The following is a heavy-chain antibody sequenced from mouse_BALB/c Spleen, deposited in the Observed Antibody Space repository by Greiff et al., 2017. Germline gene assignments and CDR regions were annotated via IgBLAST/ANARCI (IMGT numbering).Heavy chain of an antibody. Sequence: QVQLQQSGPGLVAPSQSLSITCTVSGFSLTSYGVHWVRQPPGKGLEWLGVIWAGGSTNYNSTLMSRLSISKDNSKSQVFLKMNSLQTDDTAMYYCARGGGYGNYVGYWGQGTTLTVSS. CDR1: GFSLTSYG. D-gene: IGHD2-1*01. V-gene: IGHV2-9*02. CDR3: ARGGGYGNYVGY. CDR2: IWAGGST. J-gene: IGHJ2*01.